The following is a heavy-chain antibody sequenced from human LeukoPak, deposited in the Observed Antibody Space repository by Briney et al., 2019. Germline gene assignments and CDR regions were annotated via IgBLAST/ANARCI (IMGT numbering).Heavy chain of an antibody. CDR1: GYTFAGYY. Sequence: GASLKVSCKPSGYTFAGYYVHWVRQAPGQGLEWMGWINPNSGGTNYAQKFQGRVTMTRDTPIRTAYMELSRLRSDDTAVYYCARSPTTLSSNSSPFDYWGRGTLATVSS. CDR2: INPNSGGT. J-gene: IGHJ4*02. V-gene: IGHV1-2*02. CDR3: ARSPTTLSSNSSPFDY. D-gene: IGHD6-6*01.